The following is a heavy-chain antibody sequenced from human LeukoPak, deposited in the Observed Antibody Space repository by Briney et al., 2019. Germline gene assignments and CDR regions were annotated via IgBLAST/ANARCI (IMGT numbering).Heavy chain of an antibody. CDR2: ISAYNGNT. CDR3: ARPPPGRGDYFDY. Sequence: GASVKLSCKASGYTFTSYGISWVRQAPGQGLEWRGWISAYNGNTNYQQKLQGRVTMTADKPTSNAYMELRSLRSDDTAVYYCARPPPGRGDYFDYWDQGTVVTVSS. D-gene: IGHD3-16*01. V-gene: IGHV1-18*01. J-gene: IGHJ4*02. CDR1: GYTFTSYG.